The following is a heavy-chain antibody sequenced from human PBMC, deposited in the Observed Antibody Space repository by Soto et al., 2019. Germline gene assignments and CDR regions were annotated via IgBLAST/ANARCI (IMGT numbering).Heavy chain of an antibody. CDR2: AYYRSKWYN. CDR1: GDSVSSNSAA. Sequence: PSQTLSLTCAISGDSVSSNSAAWNWIRQSPSRGLEWLGRAYYRSKWYNDYAVSVRSRITVIPDTSKNQFSLQLNSVTPEDTAVYYCARDPRIAARPDYYYYYGMDVWGQGTTVTVSS. J-gene: IGHJ6*02. D-gene: IGHD6-6*01. CDR3: ARDPRIAARPDYYYYYGMDV. V-gene: IGHV6-1*01.